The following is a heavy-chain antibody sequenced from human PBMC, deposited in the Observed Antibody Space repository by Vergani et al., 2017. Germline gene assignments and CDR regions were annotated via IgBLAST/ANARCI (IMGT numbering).Heavy chain of an antibody. V-gene: IGHV1-46*01. J-gene: IGHJ4*02. CDR3: ARATVAGIFDY. CDR2: INPSGGST. CDR1: GYTFTSYY. Sequence: QVQLVQSGAEVKKPGASVKVSCKASGYTFTSYYMHWVRQAPGQGLEWMGIINPSGGSTSYAQKFQGRVTMTRDTSKNQFSLKLSSVTAADTAVYYCARATVAGIFDYWGQGTLVTVSS. D-gene: IGHD6-19*01.